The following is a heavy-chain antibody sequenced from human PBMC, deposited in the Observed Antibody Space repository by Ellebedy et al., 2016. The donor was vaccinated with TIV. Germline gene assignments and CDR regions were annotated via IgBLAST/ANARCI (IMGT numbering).Heavy chain of an antibody. Sequence: MPSETLSLTCTVSGGSINNDYWSRIRQPPGKRLEWIAYIHHNGDNNYNPSLRSRATISIDTSKSQFSLKLTSVTAADTAVYYCARGSTAWSYWGQGTLATVSS. CDR2: IHHNGDN. V-gene: IGHV4-59*01. CDR3: ARGSTAWSY. J-gene: IGHJ4*02. D-gene: IGHD2-2*01. CDR1: GGSINNDY.